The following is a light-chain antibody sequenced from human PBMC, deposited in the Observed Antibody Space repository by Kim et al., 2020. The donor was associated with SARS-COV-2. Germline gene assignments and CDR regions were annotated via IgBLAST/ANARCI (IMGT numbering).Light chain of an antibody. Sequence: SPGERATLSCRASQNINSRYLAWYQQKPGQAPRLLIYAASSRATGIPDRFSGSGSGTEFTVTISRPEPEDFAMYYCHQYDNTPWTFGQGTKVDIK. V-gene: IGKV3-20*01. CDR2: AAS. CDR3: HQYDNTPWT. J-gene: IGKJ1*01. CDR1: QNINSRY.